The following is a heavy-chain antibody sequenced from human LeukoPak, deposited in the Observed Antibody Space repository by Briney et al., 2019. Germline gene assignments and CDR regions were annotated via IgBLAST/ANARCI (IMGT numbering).Heavy chain of an antibody. Sequence: PGGSLRLSCAASGFTFSSYAMHWVRQAPGKGLEWVAVISYDGSNKYYADSVKGRFTISRDNSKNTLYLQMNSLRAEDTAVYYCAKSPRGDYYDSSGQWDYWGQGTLVTVSS. CDR3: AKSPRGDYYDSSGQWDY. D-gene: IGHD3-22*01. J-gene: IGHJ4*02. CDR1: GFTFSSYA. CDR2: ISYDGSNK. V-gene: IGHV3-30*04.